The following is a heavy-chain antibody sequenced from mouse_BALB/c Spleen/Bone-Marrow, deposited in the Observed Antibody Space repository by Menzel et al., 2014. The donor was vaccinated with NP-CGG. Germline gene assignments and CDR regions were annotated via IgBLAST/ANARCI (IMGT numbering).Heavy chain of an antibody. D-gene: IGHD2-2*01. CDR3: ARQRGYAYAMDY. V-gene: IGHV5-12-1*01. CDR1: GFAFSGYD. J-gene: IGHJ4*01. CDR2: DSSGGINT. Sequence: EVKLVESGGGLVKPGGSLKLSCAASGFAFSGYDMSWVRQTPEKRLEWVAYDSSGGINTYYPDSVKGRFTISRDNAKNTLYLQMNSLKSEDTAMYYCARQRGYAYAMDYWGQGASVTVSS.